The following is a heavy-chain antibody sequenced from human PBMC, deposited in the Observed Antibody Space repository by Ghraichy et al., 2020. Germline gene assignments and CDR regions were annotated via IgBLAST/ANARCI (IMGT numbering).Heavy chain of an antibody. CDR3: ARDKREYWTTVTTSGPYDY. D-gene: IGHD4-11*01. Sequence: ASVKVSCKASGYTFTSYGISWVRQAPGQGLEWMGWISAYNGNTNYAQKLQGRVTMTTDTSTSTAYMELRSLRSDDTAVYYCARDKREYWTTVTTSGPYDYWGQGTLVTVSS. J-gene: IGHJ4*02. V-gene: IGHV1-18*01. CDR1: GYTFTSYG. CDR2: ISAYNGNT.